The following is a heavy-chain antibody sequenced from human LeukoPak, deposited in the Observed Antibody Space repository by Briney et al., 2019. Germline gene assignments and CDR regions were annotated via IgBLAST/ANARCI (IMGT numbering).Heavy chain of an antibody. V-gene: IGHV3-23*01. D-gene: IGHD3-16*01. CDR1: GYTFYNYA. Sequence: GGSLSLSCAASGYTFYNYAVTWVRQAPGKGLEWVSSISHDGASTHYADSVKGRFTISRDNSKNTVFLQMDSLRAEDTAVYFCAKYGSGQLWLLGWYFDFWGRGTLVSVSS. J-gene: IGHJ2*01. CDR3: AKYGSGQLWLLGWYFDF. CDR2: ISHDGAST.